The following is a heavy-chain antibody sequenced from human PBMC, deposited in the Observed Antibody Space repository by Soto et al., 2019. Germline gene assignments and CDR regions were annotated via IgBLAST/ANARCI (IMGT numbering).Heavy chain of an antibody. J-gene: IGHJ6*02. V-gene: IGHV1-69*02. CDR3: ARSGVYSSSWYPGSRGMDV. CDR1: GGTFSSYT. D-gene: IGHD6-13*01. Sequence: GASVKVSCKASGGTFSSYTISWVRQAPGQGLEWMGRIIPILGIANYAQKFQGRVTITADKSTSTAYMELSSLRSEDTAVYYCARSGVYSSSWYPGSRGMDVWGQGTTVTVSS. CDR2: IIPILGIA.